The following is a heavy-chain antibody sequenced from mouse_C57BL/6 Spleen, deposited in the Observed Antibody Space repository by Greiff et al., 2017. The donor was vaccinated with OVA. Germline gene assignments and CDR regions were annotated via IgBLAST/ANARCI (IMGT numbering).Heavy chain of an antibody. V-gene: IGHV1-82*01. CDR3: ARSSYYYGSSSGAMDY. CDR1: GYAFSSSW. Sequence: VQLQQSGPELVKPGASVKISCKASGYAFSSSWMNWVKQRPGKGLEWIGRIYPGDGDTNYNGKFKGKATLTADKSSSTAYMQLSSLTSEDSAVYFCARSSYYYGSSSGAMDYWGQGTSVTVSS. CDR2: IYPGDGDT. D-gene: IGHD1-1*01. J-gene: IGHJ4*01.